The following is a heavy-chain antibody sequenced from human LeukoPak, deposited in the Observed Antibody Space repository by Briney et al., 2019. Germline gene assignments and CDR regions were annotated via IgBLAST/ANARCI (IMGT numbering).Heavy chain of an antibody. CDR2: ISGSGGST. Sequence: GGSLRLSCAASGFTFSSYAMSWVRQAPGKGLEWVSAISGSGGSTYYADSVKGRFTISRDNSKNTLYLQMNSLRAEDTAVYYCAKGRSITIFGVVIILGYWGQGTLVTVSS. CDR3: AKGRSITIFGVVIILGY. CDR1: GFTFSSYA. D-gene: IGHD3-3*01. V-gene: IGHV3-23*01. J-gene: IGHJ4*02.